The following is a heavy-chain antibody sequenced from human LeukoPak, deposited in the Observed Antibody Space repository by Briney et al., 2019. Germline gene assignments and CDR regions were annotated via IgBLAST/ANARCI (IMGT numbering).Heavy chain of an antibody. CDR2: IYYSGST. J-gene: IGHJ4*02. CDR3: ARQVPPNGYFDY. V-gene: IGHV4-38-2*02. D-gene: IGHD2-8*01. Sequence: PSETLSLTCTVSGYSISSGYYWGWIRQPPGKGLEWIGSIYYSGSTYHNPSLKSRVTISVDTSKNQFSLKLSSVTAADTAVYYCARQVPPNGYFDYWGQGTLVTVSS. CDR1: GYSISSGYY.